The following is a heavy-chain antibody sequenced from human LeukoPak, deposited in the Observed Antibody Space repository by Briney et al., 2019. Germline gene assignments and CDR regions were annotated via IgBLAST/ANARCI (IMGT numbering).Heavy chain of an antibody. CDR1: GYTFTSYY. CDR3: ARDRLLRLQYGMDV. J-gene: IGHJ6*02. Sequence: ASVKVSCKASGYTFTSYYMHWVRQAPGQGLEWMGIINPSGGSTRYAQKFQGRVTMTSGTSTSTVYMELSSLRSEDTAVYYCARDRLLRLQYGMDVWGQGTTVTVSS. CDR2: INPSGGST. V-gene: IGHV1-46*01. D-gene: IGHD2/OR15-2a*01.